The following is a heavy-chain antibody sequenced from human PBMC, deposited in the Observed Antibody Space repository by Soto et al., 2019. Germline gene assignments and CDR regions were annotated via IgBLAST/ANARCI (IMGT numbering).Heavy chain of an antibody. CDR3: AKDLGIQLWLPLNMDY. CDR2: ISYDGSNK. Sequence: GGSLRLSCAASGFTFSSYGMHWVRQAPGKGLEWVAVISYDGSNKYYADSVKGRFTISRDNSKNTLYLQMNSLRAEDTAVYYCAKDLGIQLWLPLNMDYWGQGTLVTVSS. CDR1: GFTFSSYG. V-gene: IGHV3-30*18. J-gene: IGHJ4*02. D-gene: IGHD5-18*01.